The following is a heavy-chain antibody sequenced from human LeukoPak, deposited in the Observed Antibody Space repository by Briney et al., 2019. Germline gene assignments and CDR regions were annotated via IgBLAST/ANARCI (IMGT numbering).Heavy chain of an antibody. CDR1: GGSISSYY. Sequence: SETLSLTCTVSGGSISSYYWSWIRQPAGKGLEWIGRIYTSGSTNYNPSLKSRVTISVDTSKNQFSLKLSSVTAADTAVYYCARRPDSSGLNWFDPWGQGTLVTVSS. V-gene: IGHV4-4*07. J-gene: IGHJ5*02. D-gene: IGHD6-19*01. CDR2: IYTSGST. CDR3: ARRPDSSGLNWFDP.